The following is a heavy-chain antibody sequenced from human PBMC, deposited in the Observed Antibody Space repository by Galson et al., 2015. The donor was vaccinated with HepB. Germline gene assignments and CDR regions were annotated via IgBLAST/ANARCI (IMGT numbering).Heavy chain of an antibody. CDR2: IYPGDSDI. CDR3: ARRMAATTTYNYYAMDV. D-gene: IGHD1-26*01. J-gene: IGHJ6*02. CDR1: GYNFIIYW. Sequence: QSGAEVKKPGESLKISCKGSGYNFIIYWIAWVRQMPGKGLEWMGIIYPGDSDIKYSPSFQGQVTISADKSINTAYLQWSSLKASDTAMYYCARRMAATTTYNYYAMDVWGQGTTVTVSS. V-gene: IGHV5-51*03.